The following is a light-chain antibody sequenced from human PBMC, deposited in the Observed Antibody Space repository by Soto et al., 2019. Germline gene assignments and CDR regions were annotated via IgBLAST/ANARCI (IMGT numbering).Light chain of an antibody. Sequence: DIQMTQSPSSLSASVGDRVTITCRASQSVDDYFSWYQQIPGRAPKLLIYAASHLQSWVPSRFRGSGYVTDFTLTISSLQPEDSAIYYCLQSYDTPWTFGQGTKVEIK. J-gene: IGKJ1*01. CDR1: QSVDDY. V-gene: IGKV1-39*01. CDR3: LQSYDTPWT. CDR2: AAS.